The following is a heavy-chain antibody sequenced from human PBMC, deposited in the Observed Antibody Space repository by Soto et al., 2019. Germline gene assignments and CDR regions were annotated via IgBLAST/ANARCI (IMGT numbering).Heavy chain of an antibody. V-gene: IGHV3-74*01. J-gene: IGHJ4*02. CDR2: LNTDGSIT. D-gene: IGHD5-12*01. CDR1: GFTFSSYW. Sequence: GGSLRLSCAASGFTFSSYWMHWARLAPGRGLVWVSRLNTDGSITAYADSVKGRFTISRDNAKNTLFLQMNSLRAEDTAVYYCHGYGYWGQGTLVTVSS. CDR3: HGYGY.